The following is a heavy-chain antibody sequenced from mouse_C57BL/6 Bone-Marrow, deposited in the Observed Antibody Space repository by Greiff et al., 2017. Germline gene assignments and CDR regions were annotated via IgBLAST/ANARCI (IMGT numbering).Heavy chain of an antibody. CDR3: ASYSSRGAMDY. Sequence: QVQLQQSGAELARPGASVKLSCKASGYTFTSYGISWVKQRTGQGLEWIGEIYPRSGNTYSNEKFKGKATLTADKSSSTAYMELRSLTSEDSAVYFCASYSSRGAMDYWGQGTSVTVSS. D-gene: IGHD3-1*01. J-gene: IGHJ4*01. CDR1: GYTFTSYG. CDR2: IYPRSGNT. V-gene: IGHV1-81*01.